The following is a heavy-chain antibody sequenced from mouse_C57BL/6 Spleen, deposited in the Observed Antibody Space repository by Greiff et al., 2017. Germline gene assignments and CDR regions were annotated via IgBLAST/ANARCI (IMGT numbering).Heavy chain of an antibody. D-gene: IGHD1-1*01. J-gene: IGHJ1*03. CDR3: ARDRITTVVAPLGYFDV. CDR2: IYPGSGST. CDR1: GYTFTSYW. V-gene: IGHV1-55*01. Sequence: VQLQQPGAELVKPGASVKMSCKASGYTFTSYWITWVKQRPGQGLEWIGDIYPGSGSTNYNEKFKSKATLTVDTSSSTAYMQLSSLTSEDSAVYYCARDRITTVVAPLGYFDVWGTGTTVTVSS.